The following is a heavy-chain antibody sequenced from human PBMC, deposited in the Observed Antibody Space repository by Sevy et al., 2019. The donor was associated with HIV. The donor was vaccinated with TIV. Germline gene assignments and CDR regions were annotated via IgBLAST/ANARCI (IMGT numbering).Heavy chain of an antibody. D-gene: IGHD3-22*01. V-gene: IGHV3-23*01. CDR3: AKDAYYYNSSGYSMSQWYYGMDV. Sequence: GGSLRLSCAASGFTFNTYAMSWVRQAPGKGLEWVSVLSGSGRDTYYADSVKGRFTISRDNSKNTVYLQMNSLRAEDTAVYYCAKDAYYYNSSGYSMSQWYYGMDVWGQGTTVTVSS. J-gene: IGHJ6*02. CDR1: GFTFNTYA. CDR2: LSGSGRDT.